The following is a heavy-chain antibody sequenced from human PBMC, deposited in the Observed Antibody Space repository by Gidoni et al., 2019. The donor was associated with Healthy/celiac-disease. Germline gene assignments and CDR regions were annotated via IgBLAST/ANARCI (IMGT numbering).Heavy chain of an antibody. V-gene: IGHV4-31*03. CDR3: ARDGKPYHGMDV. Sequence: QVQLQESGPGLVKPSQTLSLTCTFPGGSLSSGGYYWSWIRQHPGKGLEWIGYIYYSGSTYYNPSLKSRVTISVDTSKNQFSLKLSSVTAADTAVYYCARDGKPYHGMDVWGQGTTVTVSS. CDR2: IYYSGST. J-gene: IGHJ6*02. D-gene: IGHD1-1*01. CDR1: GGSLSSGGYY.